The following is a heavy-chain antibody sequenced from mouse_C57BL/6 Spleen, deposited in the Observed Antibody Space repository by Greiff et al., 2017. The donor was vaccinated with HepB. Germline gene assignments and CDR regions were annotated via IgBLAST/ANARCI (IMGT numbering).Heavy chain of an antibody. CDR1: GYTFTDYY. Sequence: VQLQQSGPELVKPGASVKISCKASGYTFTDYYMNWVKQSHGKSLEWIGDINPNNGGTSYNQKFKGKATLTVDKSSSTAYMELRSLTSEDSAVYYCARGGWLLREAWFAYWGQGTLVTVSA. CDR3: ARGGWLLREAWFAY. D-gene: IGHD2-3*01. J-gene: IGHJ3*01. CDR2: INPNNGGT. V-gene: IGHV1-26*01.